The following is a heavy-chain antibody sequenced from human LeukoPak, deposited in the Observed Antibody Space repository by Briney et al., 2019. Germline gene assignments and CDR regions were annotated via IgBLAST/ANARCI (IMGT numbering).Heavy chain of an antibody. J-gene: IGHJ6*02. D-gene: IGHD2-2*01. CDR1: GFTVSSNY. Sequence: HPGGSLRLSCAASGFTVSSNYMSWVRQAPGKGLEWVSVIYSGGSTYYADSVKGRFTISRDNSKNTLYLQMNSLRAEDTAVYYCARAFWCSSTSCYGGEYYYYYGMDVWGQGTTVTVSS. CDR3: ARAFWCSSTSCYGGEYYYYYGMDV. V-gene: IGHV3-53*05. CDR2: IYSGGST.